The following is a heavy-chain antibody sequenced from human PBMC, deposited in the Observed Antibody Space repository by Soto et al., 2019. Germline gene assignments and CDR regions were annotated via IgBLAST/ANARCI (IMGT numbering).Heavy chain of an antibody. CDR3: ARDFGSDLSAPGAVFDY. J-gene: IGHJ4*02. CDR2: ISPYNGNT. CDR1: GYFFTSYG. Sequence: ASVKVSCKASGYFFTSYGITWVRQAPGQGLEWMGWISPYNGNTKYAQNFQGRVAMTTDTSTSTAYMEVRRLRSDDPAVYYCARDFGSDLSAPGAVFDYWGQGTRVTAPQ. V-gene: IGHV1-18*04. D-gene: IGHD3-3*01.